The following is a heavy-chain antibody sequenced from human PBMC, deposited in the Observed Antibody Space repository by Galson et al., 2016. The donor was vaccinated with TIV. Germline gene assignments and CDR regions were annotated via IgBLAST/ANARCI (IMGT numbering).Heavy chain of an antibody. Sequence: SVKVSCKASGYTFTSYGISWVRQAPGQGLEWMGWISPYNGNTNYARKFQGRVTMTTDTATSTAYMELRSLRSDDTAVYYCARLNSSGAPDYGFVYWFDPWGQGTLVTVSS. CDR3: ARLNSSGAPDYGFVYWFDP. CDR1: GYTFTSYG. V-gene: IGHV1-18*04. CDR2: ISPYNGNT. D-gene: IGHD4-17*01. J-gene: IGHJ5*02.